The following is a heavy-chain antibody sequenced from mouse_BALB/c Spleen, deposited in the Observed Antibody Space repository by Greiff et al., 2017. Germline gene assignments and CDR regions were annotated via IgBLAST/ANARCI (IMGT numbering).Heavy chain of an antibody. CDR2: IYPGDGDT. D-gene: IGHD2-3*01. CDR1: GYAFSSSW. J-gene: IGHJ3*01. V-gene: IGHV1-82*01. Sequence: QVQLQQSGPELVKPGASVKISCKASGYAFSSSWMNWVKQRPGQGLEWIGRIYPGDGDTNYNGKFKGKATLTADKSSSTAYMQLSSLTSVDSAVYFCARGGDGYYLFAYWGQGTLVTVSA. CDR3: ARGGDGYYLFAY.